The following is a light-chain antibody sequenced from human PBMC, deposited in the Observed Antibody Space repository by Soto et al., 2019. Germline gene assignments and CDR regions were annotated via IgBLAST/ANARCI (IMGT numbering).Light chain of an antibody. V-gene: IGKV1-9*01. CDR2: VAS. Sequence: DIQLTQSPSLLSASVGDRVTITCRASQDIGTSLAWYQQKPGKGPKLLIYVASTLQSGVSSRFSGSGSGTEFTLTISSLQTEDLATYYCQQLKSYTTFGQGTKLELK. CDR1: QDIGTS. J-gene: IGKJ2*01. CDR3: QQLKSYTT.